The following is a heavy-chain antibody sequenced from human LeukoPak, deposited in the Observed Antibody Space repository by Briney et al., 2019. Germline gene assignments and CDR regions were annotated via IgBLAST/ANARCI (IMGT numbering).Heavy chain of an antibody. J-gene: IGHJ4*02. Sequence: SETLSLSCTVSGGSISSYYWSWIRQPPGKGLEWIGYVHHSGTTKYNPSLKSRVTISIDTSKNQFSLKLSSLTAADTAVYYCARGDSSGLFDYWGQGTLVTVSS. D-gene: IGHD6-19*01. CDR1: GGSISSYY. CDR2: VHHSGTT. CDR3: ARGDSSGLFDY. V-gene: IGHV4-59*12.